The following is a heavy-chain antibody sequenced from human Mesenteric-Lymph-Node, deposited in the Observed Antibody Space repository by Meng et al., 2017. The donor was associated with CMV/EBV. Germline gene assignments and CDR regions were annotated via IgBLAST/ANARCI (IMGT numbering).Heavy chain of an antibody. D-gene: IGHD3-9*01. V-gene: IGHV3-23*03. J-gene: IGHJ6*02. CDR2: IYSGGSST. CDR3: AKGSEYYEILTGYYSRDYHYGMDV. CDR1: GFTFRSYA. Sequence: GESLKISCAASGFTFRSYAMSWVRQAPGKGLEWVSVIYSGGSSTYYADSVKGRFTISRDNSKNTLYLQMNSLRAEDTAVYYCAKGSEYYEILTGYYSRDYHYGMDVWGQGTTVTVSS.